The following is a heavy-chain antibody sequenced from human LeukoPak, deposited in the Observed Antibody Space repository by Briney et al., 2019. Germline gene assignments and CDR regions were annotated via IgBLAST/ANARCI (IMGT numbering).Heavy chain of an antibody. V-gene: IGHV1-69*01. CDR3: ARVVPTTLMNYFDY. J-gene: IGHJ4*02. D-gene: IGHD5-12*01. Sequence: SVKVSCKASGGTFSSYAISWVRQAPGQGLEWMGGIIPIFGSVNYAQKFQGRVTITADESTGTAYTELSSLRSADTAVYYCARVVPTTLMNYFDYWGQGTRVTVSS. CDR1: GGTFSSYA. CDR2: IIPIFGSV.